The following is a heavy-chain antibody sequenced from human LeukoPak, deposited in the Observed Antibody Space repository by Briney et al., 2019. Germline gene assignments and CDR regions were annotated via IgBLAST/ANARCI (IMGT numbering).Heavy chain of an antibody. CDR2: ISGSSGII. V-gene: IGHV3-48*01. J-gene: IGHJ6*02. D-gene: IGHD4-11*01. Sequence: PGGSLRLSCAASGFTFNTYTMNWVRQAPGKGLEWVSYISGSSGIIDYADSVRGRFTISRDNAKNSLYLQMNSLRAEDTAVYYCARDLQQLAFRAYVRGYGMDVWGQGTTVTVSS. CDR1: GFTFNTYT. CDR3: ARDLQQLAFRAYVRGYGMDV.